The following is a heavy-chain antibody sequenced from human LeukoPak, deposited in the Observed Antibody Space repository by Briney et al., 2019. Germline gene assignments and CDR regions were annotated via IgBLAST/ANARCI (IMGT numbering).Heavy chain of an antibody. CDR2: INPSGGST. CDR1: GYTFTSYY. J-gene: IGHJ5*02. V-gene: IGHV1-46*01. CDR3: ATGTLRRSGYWFDP. Sequence: VASVKVSCKASGYTFTSYYKHWVRQAPGQGLEWMGIINPSGGSTSYAQKFQGRVTMTRDTSISTAYMELSRLRSDDTAVYYCATGTLRRSGYWFDPWGQGTLVTVSS. D-gene: IGHD3-3*01.